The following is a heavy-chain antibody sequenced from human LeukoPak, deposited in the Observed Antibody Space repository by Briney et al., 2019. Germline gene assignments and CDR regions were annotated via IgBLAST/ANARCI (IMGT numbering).Heavy chain of an antibody. CDR3: AKDLVATGPYFDY. CDR1: GFTFRNYG. D-gene: IGHD5-12*01. J-gene: IGHJ4*02. CDR2: IRYHGNDK. V-gene: IGHV3-30*02. Sequence: GGSLRLSCAASGFTFRNYGMHWVRQAQGQGLQWVAFIRYHGNDKYYADSVKGRFTVSRDNSESTLYLQMNSLRTEDTAVYYCAKDLVATGPYFDYWGQGTPVTVSS.